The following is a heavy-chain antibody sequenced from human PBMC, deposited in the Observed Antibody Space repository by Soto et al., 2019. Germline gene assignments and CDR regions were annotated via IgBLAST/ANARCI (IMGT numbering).Heavy chain of an antibody. CDR2: IYYSGST. Sequence: SETLSLTCTVSGGSISSGGYYWSWIRQHPGKGLEWIGYIYYSGSTYYNPSLKSRVTISVDTSKNQFSLKLSSVTAEDTAVYYCAKFGASGSYFQFDYWGPGTLVTVSS. CDR1: GGSISSGGYY. J-gene: IGHJ4*02. V-gene: IGHV4-31*02. D-gene: IGHD3-10*01. CDR3: AKFGASGSYFQFDY.